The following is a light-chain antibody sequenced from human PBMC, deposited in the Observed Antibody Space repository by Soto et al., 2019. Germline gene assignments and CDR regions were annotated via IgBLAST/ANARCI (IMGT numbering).Light chain of an antibody. Sequence: EIVMTQSPATLSVSPGERATLSCRASQSVSSNLAWYQQKPGQAPRLLIYGASTRATGIPARFSGSGSGTEFTLTISSLQPDDFATYYCQQYNSYSLFTFGPGTKVDIK. CDR2: GAS. V-gene: IGKV3-15*01. J-gene: IGKJ3*01. CDR1: QSVSSN. CDR3: QQYNSYSLFT.